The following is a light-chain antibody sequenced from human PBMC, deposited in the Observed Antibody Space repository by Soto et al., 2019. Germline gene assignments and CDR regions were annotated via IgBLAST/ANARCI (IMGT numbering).Light chain of an antibody. CDR2: WAS. Sequence: DIVMTQSPDSLAVSLGERATINCKSSQSVLYSSNNKNYLAWYQQKPGQPPKLLIYWASTREYGVPDRFSGRGSGTDFTLTISSLQAEDVAIYYCQQYYSTPRTFGEGTKVEIK. CDR1: QSVLYSSNNKNY. CDR3: QQYYSTPRT. V-gene: IGKV4-1*01. J-gene: IGKJ4*01.